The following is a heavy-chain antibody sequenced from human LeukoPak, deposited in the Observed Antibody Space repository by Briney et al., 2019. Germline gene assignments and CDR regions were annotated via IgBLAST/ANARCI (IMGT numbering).Heavy chain of an antibody. CDR1: GYTFTSYG. CDR2: ISAYNGNT. CDR3: ASYYYDSSGYSLSAFDI. Sequence: ASVKVSCKASGYTFTSYGISWVRQAPGQGLEWMGWISAYNGNTNYAQKLQGRVTMTTDTSTSTAYMELSSLRSEDTAVYYCASYYYDSSGYSLSAFDIWGQGTMVTVSS. V-gene: IGHV1-18*01. D-gene: IGHD3-22*01. J-gene: IGHJ3*02.